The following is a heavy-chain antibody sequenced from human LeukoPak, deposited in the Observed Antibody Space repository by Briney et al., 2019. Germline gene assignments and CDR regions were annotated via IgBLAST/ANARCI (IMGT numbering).Heavy chain of an antibody. V-gene: IGHV1-2*02. Sequence: ASVKVSCKASGYTFTCYYMHWVRQAPGQGLEWMGWINPNSGGTNYAQKFQGRVTMTRDTSISTAYMELSRLRSDDTAVYYCARGMGVLVPAATWFDPWGQGTLVTVSS. D-gene: IGHD2-2*01. CDR3: ARGMGVLVPAATWFDP. CDR2: INPNSGGT. CDR1: GYTFTCYY. J-gene: IGHJ5*02.